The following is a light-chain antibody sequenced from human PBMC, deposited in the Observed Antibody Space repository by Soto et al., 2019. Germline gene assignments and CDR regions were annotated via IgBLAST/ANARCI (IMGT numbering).Light chain of an antibody. CDR3: QQYYSDPYT. Sequence: AIRMTQSPSSLSASTGDRVTITCRASQGISSYLAWYQQKPGKAPNLLIYAASILQSGVPSRFSGSESGTEFTLSISCLQSEDFATYYCQQYYSDPYTFGQGTKLEIK. CDR1: QGISSY. J-gene: IGKJ2*01. V-gene: IGKV1-8*01. CDR2: AAS.